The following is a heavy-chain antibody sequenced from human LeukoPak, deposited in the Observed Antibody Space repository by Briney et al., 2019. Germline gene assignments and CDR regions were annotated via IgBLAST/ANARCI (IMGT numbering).Heavy chain of an antibody. CDR1: DDSISDYY. Sequence: SETLSLTCTVSDDSISDYYRGWIRQPPGKGLEWIGYIHNSGTSTYNLSLKSRVTISADTSKNQFSLKLSSVTAADTAVYYCAKDFTVTANVDYWVRGTLATVSS. D-gene: IGHD4-17*01. CDR3: AKDFTVTANVDY. V-gene: IGHV4-4*08. CDR2: IHNSGTS. J-gene: IGHJ4*02.